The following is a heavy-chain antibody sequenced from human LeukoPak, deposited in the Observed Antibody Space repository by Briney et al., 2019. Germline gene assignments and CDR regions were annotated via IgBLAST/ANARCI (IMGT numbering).Heavy chain of an antibody. CDR2: ISGSDGST. D-gene: IGHD2-21*02. Sequence: GGSLRLSCAASGFTFSDYGMSWVSQAPGKGLEWVSAISGSDGSTYYADSVRGRFTISRDNAKNSLYLQMNSLRAEDTAVYYCARDPSEGGGDCYSCYFDHWGQGTLVTVSS. J-gene: IGHJ4*02. CDR3: ARDPSEGGGDCYSCYFDH. CDR1: GFTFSDYG. V-gene: IGHV3-23*01.